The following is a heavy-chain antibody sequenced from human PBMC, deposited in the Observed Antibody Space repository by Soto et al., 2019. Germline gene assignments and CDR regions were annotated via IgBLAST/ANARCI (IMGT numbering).Heavy chain of an antibody. D-gene: IGHD6-19*01. V-gene: IGHV4-39*01. CDR3: ARHIEQWLPPPRYFDL. CDR2: IYYSGST. J-gene: IGHJ2*01. CDR1: GGSISSSSYY. Sequence: QLQLQESGPGLVKPSETLSLTCTVSGGSISSSSYYWGWIRQPPGKGLEWIGSIYYSGSTYYNPSLKSRVTISVDTSKNQFSLKLSSVTAADTAVYYCARHIEQWLPPPRYFDLWGRGTLVTVSS.